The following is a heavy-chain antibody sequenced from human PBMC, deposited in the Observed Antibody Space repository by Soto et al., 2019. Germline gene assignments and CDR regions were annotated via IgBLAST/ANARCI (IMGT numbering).Heavy chain of an antibody. J-gene: IGHJ4*02. Sequence: SETLSLTCTVSGGSIRSSTYYWGWIPQPPGKGLEWIVSRYDDGSTFYNPSLKSRVTISVDTSKNQFSLKLTSVTAADTALYYCARGIYVGSSGYYLDYWGQ. CDR2: RYDDGST. D-gene: IGHD3-22*01. V-gene: IGHV4-39*01. CDR3: ARGIYVGSSGYYLDY. CDR1: GGSIRSSTYY.